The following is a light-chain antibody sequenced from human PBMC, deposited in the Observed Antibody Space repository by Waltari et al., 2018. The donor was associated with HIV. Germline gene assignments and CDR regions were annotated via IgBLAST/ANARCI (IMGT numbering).Light chain of an antibody. CDR3: QQYFSTPWT. Sequence: DIVMTQTPDFLIVSPGERASINCRSNQSLLYSPNNKNFLVWYQQKPGQPPKLLIYWASSRESGVPARFSGSGSGTNFTLTISSLQPEDVATYFCQQYFSTPWTFGQGTKV. CDR2: WAS. CDR1: QSLLYSPNNKNF. V-gene: IGKV4-1*01. J-gene: IGKJ1*01.